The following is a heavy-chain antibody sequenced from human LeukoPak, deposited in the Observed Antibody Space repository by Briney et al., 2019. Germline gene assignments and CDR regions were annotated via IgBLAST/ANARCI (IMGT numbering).Heavy chain of an antibody. D-gene: IGHD4-11*01. CDR2: INHSGST. V-gene: IGHV4-34*01. CDR1: GFTFSNSA. J-gene: IGHJ5*02. CDR3: ARGVRRNYFRVGWFDP. Sequence: PGGSLRLSCAASGFTFSNSAMSWVRQSPGKGLEWIGEINHSGSTNYNPSLKSRVTISVDTSKNQFSLKLSSVTAADTAVYYCARGVRRNYFRVGWFDPWGQGTLVTVSS.